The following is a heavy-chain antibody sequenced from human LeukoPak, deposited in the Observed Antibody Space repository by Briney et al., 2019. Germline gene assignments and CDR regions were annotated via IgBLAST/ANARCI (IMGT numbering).Heavy chain of an antibody. V-gene: IGHV3-9*01. CDR2: ISWNSGSI. J-gene: IGHJ6*03. CDR1: GFTFDDYA. Sequence: GGSLRLSCAASGFTFDDYAMHWVRQDPGKGLEWVSGISWNSGSIGYADSVKGRFTISRDNSKNTLYLQMNSLRAEDTAVYYWAKDVSPRYYYMDVWSKGPSVTVSS. CDR3: AKDVSPRYYYMDV.